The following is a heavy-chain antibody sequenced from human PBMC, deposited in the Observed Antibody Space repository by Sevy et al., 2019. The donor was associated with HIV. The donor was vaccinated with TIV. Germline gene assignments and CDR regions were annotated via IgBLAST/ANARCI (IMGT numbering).Heavy chain of an antibody. Sequence: GGFLRLSCEASGFTFSLNAMSWVRQAPGKGLEWVSTINAIGDTTHYSDSVKGRFTISRDNSKNTLHLQLNSLRVDDTALYDCTDLQDYWGQGTLVTVSS. V-gene: IGHV3-23*01. CDR1: GFTFSLNA. J-gene: IGHJ4*02. D-gene: IGHD1-1*01. CDR2: INAIGDTT. CDR3: TDLQDY.